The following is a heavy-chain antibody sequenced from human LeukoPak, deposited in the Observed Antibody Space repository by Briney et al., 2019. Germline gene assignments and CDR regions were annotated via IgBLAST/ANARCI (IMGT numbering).Heavy chain of an antibody. D-gene: IGHD2-2*02. V-gene: IGHV3-66*01. Sequence: GGSLRLSCXXSXFTVSSNYMSWVRQAPGKGLEWVSVIYSGGSTYYADSVKGRFTISRDNSKNTLYLQMNSLRAEDTAVYYCAGSGSKGYTTAFDIWGQGTMVTVSS. CDR1: XFTVSSNY. J-gene: IGHJ3*02. CDR2: IYSGGST. CDR3: AGSGSKGYTTAFDI.